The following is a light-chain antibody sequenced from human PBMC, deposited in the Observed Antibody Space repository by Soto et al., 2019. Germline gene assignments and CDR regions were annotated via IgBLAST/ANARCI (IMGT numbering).Light chain of an antibody. Sequence: DIQMTQSPSTLSASVGDRFTITCRASQSISSWLAWYQQKPGKAPKLLIYKASSLESGVPSRFSGSGSGTEFTLTISSLQPDDFATYYCQQYNSSPMYTFGQGTKLEIK. CDR3: QQYNSSPMYT. CDR2: KAS. J-gene: IGKJ2*01. CDR1: QSISSW. V-gene: IGKV1-5*03.